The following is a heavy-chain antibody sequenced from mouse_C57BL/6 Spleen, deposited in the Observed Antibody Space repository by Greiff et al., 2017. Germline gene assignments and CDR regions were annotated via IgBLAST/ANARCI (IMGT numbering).Heavy chain of an antibody. D-gene: IGHD1-1*02. CDR1: GYAFSSSW. Sequence: QVQLQQSGPELVKPGASVKISCKASGYAFSSSWMNWVKQRPGKGLEWIGRIYPGDGDTNYNGKFKGKATLTADKSSSTAYMQRSSLTSEDSAVYFCARYGGFFDYWGQGTTLTVSS. J-gene: IGHJ2*01. V-gene: IGHV1-82*01. CDR3: ARYGGFFDY. CDR2: IYPGDGDT.